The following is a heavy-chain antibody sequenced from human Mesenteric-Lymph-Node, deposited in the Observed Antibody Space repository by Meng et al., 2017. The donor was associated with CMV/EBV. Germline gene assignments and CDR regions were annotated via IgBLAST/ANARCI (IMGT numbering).Heavy chain of an antibody. J-gene: IGHJ5*02. CDR3: ARASLVNYGANSGWFDP. D-gene: IGHD4-23*01. Sequence: SETLSLTCTVPGGSISSRTYYWAWIRQPPGKGLEWIGSMYYSGTTYYNPSLKSRVTISLDTSKNHFSLKLSSVTAADTAVYYCARASLVNYGANSGWFDPWGQGTLVTVSS. CDR2: MYYSGTT. CDR1: GGSISSRTYY. V-gene: IGHV4-39*07.